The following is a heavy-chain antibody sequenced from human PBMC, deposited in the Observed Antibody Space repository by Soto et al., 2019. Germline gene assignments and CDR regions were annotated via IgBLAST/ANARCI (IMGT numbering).Heavy chain of an antibody. CDR3: ARYFRGSGRYFFDY. Sequence: GGSLRLSCVASGFTFISSFLGWVRQAPGKGLEWVANINQDGGGTYYVDSVEGRFTISRDNAKDSLYLQMNSLRGEDTAVYYCARYFRGSGRYFFDYWGQGTLVTVSS. J-gene: IGHJ4*02. D-gene: IGHD6-19*01. CDR1: GFTFISSF. CDR2: INQDGGGT. V-gene: IGHV3-7*03.